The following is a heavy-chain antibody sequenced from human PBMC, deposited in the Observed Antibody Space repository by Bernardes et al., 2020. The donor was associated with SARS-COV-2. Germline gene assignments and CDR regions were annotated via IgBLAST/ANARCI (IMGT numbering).Heavy chain of an antibody. V-gene: IGHV4-39*01. D-gene: IGHD3-22*01. CDR1: GASISSISYY. CDR2: IYYSGDT. Sequence: SETLSLTCTVSGASISSISYYWGWLHQPPGKGLEWIGSIYYSGDTYYNSSLKSRVTISVDSSKNQLSLNLTSVTASDTAIYYCVRVDYSYQGRGYHFGWLDPWGQGTQVTVSS. CDR3: VRVDYSYQGRGYHFGWLDP. J-gene: IGHJ5*02.